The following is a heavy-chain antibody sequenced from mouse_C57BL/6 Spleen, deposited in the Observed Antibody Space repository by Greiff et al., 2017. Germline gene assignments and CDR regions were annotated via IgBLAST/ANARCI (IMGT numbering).Heavy chain of an antibody. CDR3: ARGSFGYAMDY. V-gene: IGHV5-17*01. CDR1: GFTFSDYG. CDR2: ISSGSSTI. J-gene: IGHJ4*01. Sequence: EVMLVESGGGLVKPGGSLKLSCAASGFTFSDYGMHWVRQAPEKGLEWVAYISSGSSTIYYADTVKGRFTISRDNAKNTLFLQMTSLRSEDTAMYYCARGSFGYAMDYWGQGTSVTVSS.